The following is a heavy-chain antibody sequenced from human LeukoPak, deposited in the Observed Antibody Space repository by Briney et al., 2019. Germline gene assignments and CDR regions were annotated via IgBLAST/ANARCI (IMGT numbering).Heavy chain of an antibody. Sequence: GSLRLSCAASGFTFSSYAMSWVRQAPGKGLEWVSGISHNGRTTYYADSVKGRFTVSRDNSKNTLYLHMNSLRAEDTAIFYCAKDTSGPPPRYFDYWGQGSLVTVSS. CDR2: ISHNGRTT. CDR1: GFTFSSYA. J-gene: IGHJ4*02. V-gene: IGHV3-23*01. D-gene: IGHD5-12*01. CDR3: AKDTSGPPPRYFDY.